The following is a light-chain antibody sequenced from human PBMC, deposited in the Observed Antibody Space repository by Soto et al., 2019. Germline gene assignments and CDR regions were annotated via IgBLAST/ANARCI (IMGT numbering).Light chain of an antibody. J-gene: IGKJ1*01. CDR2: KAS. Sequence: DIQMTQSPSTLSASVGDRVTITGRASQSINNWLAWYQQKPGKAPKLFIFKASTLEIGVPSRFSGSGSGTEFPLSISSLQPDDFATYFCQQYESFPRTFGQGTKVEMK. CDR1: QSINNW. V-gene: IGKV1-5*03. CDR3: QQYESFPRT.